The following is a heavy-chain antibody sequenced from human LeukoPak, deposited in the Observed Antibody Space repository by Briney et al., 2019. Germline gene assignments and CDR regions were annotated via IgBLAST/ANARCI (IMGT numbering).Heavy chain of an antibody. J-gene: IGHJ4*02. CDR1: GYTFTGYY. CDR2: ISGYNGNT. D-gene: IGHD5-18*01. Sequence: SVKVSCKASGYTFTGYYMHWVRQAPGQGLEWMGWISGYNGNTNYAQKLQGRVTMTTDTSTSTAYMELRSLRSDDTAVYYCARGWKYRNGYTVTELGSGYFDYWGQGTLVTVSS. CDR3: ARGWKYRNGYTVTELGSGYFDY. V-gene: IGHV1-18*04.